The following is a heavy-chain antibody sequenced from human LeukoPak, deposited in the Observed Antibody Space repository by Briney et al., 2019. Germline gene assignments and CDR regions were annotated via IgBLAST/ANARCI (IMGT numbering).Heavy chain of an antibody. V-gene: IGHV3-30-3*01. CDR1: GFTFSSYA. CDR2: ISYDGSNK. CDR3: ARDPRYYYDSSGYDFYFDY. Sequence: GGSLRLSCVASGFTFSSYAMHWVRQAPGKGLEGVAVISYDGSNKYYADSVKGRFTISRDNSKNTLYLQMNSLRAEDTAVYYCARDPRYYYDSSGYDFYFDYWGQGTLVTVSS. D-gene: IGHD3-22*01. J-gene: IGHJ4*02.